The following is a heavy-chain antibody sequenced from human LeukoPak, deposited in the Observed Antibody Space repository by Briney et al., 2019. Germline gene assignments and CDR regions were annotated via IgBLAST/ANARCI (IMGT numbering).Heavy chain of an antibody. J-gene: IGHJ4*02. D-gene: IGHD6-19*01. Sequence: ASVKVSCKASGYTFTDYYVHWVRHAPGQGLEWMGWINSKSGSTSYAQKFQGRVTMTRDTSISTLYVEVSSLSSDDAAVYYCARVRVYSSGWNFDYWGQGTLVTVSS. V-gene: IGHV1-2*02. CDR2: INSKSGST. CDR3: ARVRVYSSGWNFDY. CDR1: GYTFTDYY.